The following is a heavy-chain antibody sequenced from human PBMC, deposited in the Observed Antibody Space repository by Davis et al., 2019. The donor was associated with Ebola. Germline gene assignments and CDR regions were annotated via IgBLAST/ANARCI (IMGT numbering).Heavy chain of an antibody. Sequence: GESLKISCAASGFTFSSYGMHWVRQAPGKGLEWVAVISYDGSNKYYADSVKGRFTISRDNARNSLYLQMNSLRAEDTAVYYCARAHCSGGSCYPGAIWFDPWGQGTLVTVSS. CDR3: ARAHCSGGSCYPGAIWFDP. D-gene: IGHD2-15*01. CDR1: GFTFSSYG. CDR2: ISYDGSNK. V-gene: IGHV3-30*03. J-gene: IGHJ5*02.